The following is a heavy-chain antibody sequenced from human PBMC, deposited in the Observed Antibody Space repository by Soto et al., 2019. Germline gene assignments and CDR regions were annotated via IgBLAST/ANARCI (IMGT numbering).Heavy chain of an antibody. D-gene: IGHD3-22*01. CDR1: GGAINSGGYF. Sequence: SETLSLTCIVSGGAINSGGYFGSWIRQPPGNGLEWIGFIYHTGTTYYNPSLKSRVTISVDRSKNQFSLKPNSVTAADTAVYYCARGVNYYDSSGSSWFDPWGQGALVTVS. CDR2: IYHTGTT. V-gene: IGHV4-30-2*01. J-gene: IGHJ5*02. CDR3: ARGVNYYDSSGSSWFDP.